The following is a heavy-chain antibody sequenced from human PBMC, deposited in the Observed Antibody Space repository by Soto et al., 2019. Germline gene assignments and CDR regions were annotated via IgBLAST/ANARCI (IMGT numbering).Heavy chain of an antibody. CDR2: IKQDGSEK. Sequence: GGSLRLSCAASGFTFSSYWMSWVRQAPGKGLEWVANIKQDGSEKNYVDSVKGRFTISRDNAKNSLYLQMNSLRAVDTAVYYCARAGYDSRGYYYQYDAFDIWGQGTMVTVSS. V-gene: IGHV3-7*04. J-gene: IGHJ3*02. CDR1: GFTFSSYW. CDR3: ARAGYDSRGYYYQYDAFDI. D-gene: IGHD3-22*01.